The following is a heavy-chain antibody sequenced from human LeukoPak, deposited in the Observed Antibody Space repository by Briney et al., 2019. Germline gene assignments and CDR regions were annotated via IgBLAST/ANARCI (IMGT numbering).Heavy chain of an antibody. CDR3: ASLAAATMVRGVINFFDY. CDR2: IYHSGST. Sequence: SEPLSLPCTVSGYSISSGYYWGWIRQPPGEGLEWIGSIYHSGSTYYNPSLKSRVTISVDTSKNQFSLKLSSVTAADTAVYYCASLAAATMVRGVINFFDYWGQGTLVTVSS. V-gene: IGHV4-38-2*02. D-gene: IGHD3-10*01. J-gene: IGHJ4*02. CDR1: GYSISSGYY.